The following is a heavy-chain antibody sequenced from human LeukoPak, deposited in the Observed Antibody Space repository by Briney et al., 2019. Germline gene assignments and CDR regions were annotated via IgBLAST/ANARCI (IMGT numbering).Heavy chain of an antibody. D-gene: IGHD3-22*01. CDR3: ARPYYYDSRIDP. J-gene: IGHJ5*02. CDR1: GGSISSGDYY. V-gene: IGHV4-30-4*01. Sequence: PSETLSLTCTVSGGSISSGDYYWSWIRQPPGKGLGWIGYMYYSGSTYYNPSLKSRVTISVDTSKNQFSLKLSSVTAADTAVYYCARPYYYDSRIDPWGQGTLVTVSS. CDR2: MYYSGST.